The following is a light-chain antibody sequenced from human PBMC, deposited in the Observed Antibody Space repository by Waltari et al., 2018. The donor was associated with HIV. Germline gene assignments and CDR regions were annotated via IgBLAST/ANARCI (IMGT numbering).Light chain of an antibody. CDR2: KNN. CDR1: RSNIGINA. CDR3: AAWDDNVDAAL. J-gene: IGLJ2*01. V-gene: IGLV1-44*01. Sequence: HSALTQPPSASGTPGQRVPISCSGSRSNIGINAANWSQQVPGTAPKLLIYKNNQRPSGVPDRFSGSKSGTSASLAISGLQSEDEADYFCAAWDDNVDAALFGGGTKLTVL.